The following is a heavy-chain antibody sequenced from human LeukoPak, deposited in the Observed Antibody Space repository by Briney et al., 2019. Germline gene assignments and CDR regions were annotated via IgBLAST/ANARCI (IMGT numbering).Heavy chain of an antibody. CDR2: SGTSGDT. CDR1: GLTFSTSP. J-gene: IGHJ4*02. CDR3: ATKTPGNYPYDY. V-gene: IGHV3-23*01. Sequence: GALRLSCAASGLTFSTSPMNWVRLAPGNRLEWVSTSGTSGDTYYADSVKGRSTISRDNSKSTLSLQMANLRVEDTAVYCCATKTPGNYPYDYWGQGTLVTVSP. D-gene: IGHD3-22*01.